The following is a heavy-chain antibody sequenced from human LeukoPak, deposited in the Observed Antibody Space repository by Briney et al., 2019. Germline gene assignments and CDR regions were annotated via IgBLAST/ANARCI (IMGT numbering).Heavy chain of an antibody. CDR2: INWNGGST. Sequence: HGGSLRLSCAASGFTFDDYGMSWVRQAPGKGLEWVSGINWNGGSTGYADSVKGRFTISRDNAKNSLYLQMNSLRAEDTALYYCAKGYGDYYYYGMDVWGQGTTVTVSS. J-gene: IGHJ6*02. CDR1: GFTFDDYG. D-gene: IGHD4-17*01. V-gene: IGHV3-20*04. CDR3: AKGYGDYYYYGMDV.